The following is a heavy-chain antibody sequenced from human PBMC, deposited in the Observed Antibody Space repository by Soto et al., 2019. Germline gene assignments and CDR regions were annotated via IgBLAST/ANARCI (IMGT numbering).Heavy chain of an antibody. Sequence: EVQLLESGGGLVQPGGSLRLSCAASGFTFSSYAMSWVRQAPGKGLEWVSAISGSGGSTYYADSVKGRFTISRDNSKNTLYLQMNSLRAEDTAVYYCAKDHDFWSGPSNWFDPWGQGTLVTVSS. CDR1: GFTFSSYA. J-gene: IGHJ5*02. V-gene: IGHV3-23*01. D-gene: IGHD3-3*01. CDR2: ISGSGGST. CDR3: AKDHDFWSGPSNWFDP.